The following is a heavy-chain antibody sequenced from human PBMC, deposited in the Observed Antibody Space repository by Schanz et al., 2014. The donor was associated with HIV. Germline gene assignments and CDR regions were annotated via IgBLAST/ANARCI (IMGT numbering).Heavy chain of an antibody. CDR2: ISYDGSNK. CDR1: GFTFSTYG. D-gene: IGHD6-13*01. V-gene: IGHV3-30*18. CDR3: AKVGRIYSTTWIDH. Sequence: VQLVESGGGVVQPGRSRRLACAASGFTFSTYGMHWVRQGPGKGLEWVAFISYDGSNKYYADSVKGRFTISRDNSKNTLFLQMNSLRGEDSAVYYCAKVGRIYSTTWIDHWGQGTLVTVSS. J-gene: IGHJ4*02.